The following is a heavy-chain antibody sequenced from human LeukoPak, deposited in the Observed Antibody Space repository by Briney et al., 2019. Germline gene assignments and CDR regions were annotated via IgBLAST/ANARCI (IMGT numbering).Heavy chain of an antibody. CDR1: GFTFSSYA. CDR3: AKETSSSFDY. V-gene: IGHV3-23*01. Sequence: GGSLRLSCAASGFTFSSYAMNWVRQAPGKGLEWVSGVSNSGGSTYYADSVKGRFTISRDNSKNTLYLQMNSLRAEDTAVYYCAKETSSSFDYWGQGTLVTVSS. D-gene: IGHD6-6*01. CDR2: VSNSGGST. J-gene: IGHJ4*02.